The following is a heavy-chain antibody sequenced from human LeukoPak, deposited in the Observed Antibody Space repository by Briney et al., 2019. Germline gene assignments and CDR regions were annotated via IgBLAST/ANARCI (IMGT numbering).Heavy chain of an antibody. V-gene: IGHV1-2*02. CDR3: ARESCSGGSCYSGPPNDY. J-gene: IGHJ4*02. CDR1: GYTFTSYG. Sequence: ASVKVSCKASGYTFTSYGISWVRQAPGQGLEWMGWINPNSGGTNYAQKFQGRVTMTRDTSISTAYMELSRLRSDDTAVYYCARESCSGGSCYSGPPNDYWGQGTLVTVSS. CDR2: INPNSGGT. D-gene: IGHD2-15*01.